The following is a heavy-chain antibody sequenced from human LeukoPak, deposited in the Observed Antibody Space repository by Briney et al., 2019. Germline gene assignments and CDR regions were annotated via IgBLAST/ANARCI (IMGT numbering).Heavy chain of an antibody. CDR1: GFTFSSYS. CDR2: IYSGGST. D-gene: IGHD1-26*01. J-gene: IGHJ6*03. CDR3: ASYSGSYRGGYYYYYYMDV. Sequence: PGGSLRLSCAASGFTFSSYSMNWVRQAPGKGLEWVSVIYSGGSTYYADSVKGRFTIARDNSKNTLYLQMNSLRAEDTAVYYCASYSGSYRGGYYYYYYMDVWGKGTTVTVSS. V-gene: IGHV3-66*02.